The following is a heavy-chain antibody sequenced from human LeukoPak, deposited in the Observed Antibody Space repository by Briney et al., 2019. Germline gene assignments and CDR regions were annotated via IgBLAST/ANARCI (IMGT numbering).Heavy chain of an antibody. J-gene: IGHJ4*02. V-gene: IGHV1-2*02. CDR3: ARVKPTKEIFGY. CDR1: GYTFTGYY. CDR2: INPNSGGT. Sequence: AASVKVSCKASGYTFTGYYMHWVRQAPGQGLEWMGWINPNSGGTNYAQKFQGRVTMTRDTSISTAYMELSRLRSDDTAVYYCARVKPTKEIFGYWGQGTLVTVSS. D-gene: IGHD1-14*01.